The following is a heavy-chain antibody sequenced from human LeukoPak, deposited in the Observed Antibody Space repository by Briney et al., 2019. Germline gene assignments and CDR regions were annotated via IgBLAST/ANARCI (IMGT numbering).Heavy chain of an antibody. CDR1: GFTFSSYA. V-gene: IGHV3-23*01. J-gene: IGHJ4*02. Sequence: GGSLRLSCAASGFTFSSYAMSWVRQAPGKGLEWVSAISGSGDATYYADSVKGRFSISRDNSKNTLSLQMHTLRAEDTAVYFCAKDFGSAWSRLFYWGQGTLVTVSS. CDR2: ISGSGDAT. CDR3: AKDFGSAWSRLFY. D-gene: IGHD6-19*01.